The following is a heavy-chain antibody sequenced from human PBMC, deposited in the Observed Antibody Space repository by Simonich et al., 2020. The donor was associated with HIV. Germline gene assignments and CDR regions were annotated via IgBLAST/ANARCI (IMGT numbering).Heavy chain of an antibody. Sequence: QVQLVESGGGVVQPGRSLRLSCSASGFNLSNYGMHWVRQAPGKGLEWGEIIWYDGSKKFYADPVKGRFTISRDNSKNTLYLQMNSLRAEDTAVYYCARGLSVITVTVFGYWGQGTLVTVSS. CDR3: ARGLSVITVTVFGY. V-gene: IGHV3-33*01. J-gene: IGHJ4*02. CDR1: GFNLSNYG. CDR2: IWYDGSKK. D-gene: IGHD4-17*01.